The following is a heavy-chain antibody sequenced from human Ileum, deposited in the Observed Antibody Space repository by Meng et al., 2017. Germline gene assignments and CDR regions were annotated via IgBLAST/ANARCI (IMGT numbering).Heavy chain of an antibody. CDR2: IDTDGIGT. Sequence: VRLWEAGGGLVQPGGSLRLSCAASGFAFSSLWMHWVRQAPGKGLVWVSRIDTDGIGTTYADSVKGRFTISRDNAKNTLYLQMNSLRDEDTAVYYCVRLGGSSPVDYWGQGILVTVSS. J-gene: IGHJ4*02. V-gene: IGHV3-74*01. CDR3: VRLGGSSPVDY. CDR1: GFAFSSLW. D-gene: IGHD6-6*01.